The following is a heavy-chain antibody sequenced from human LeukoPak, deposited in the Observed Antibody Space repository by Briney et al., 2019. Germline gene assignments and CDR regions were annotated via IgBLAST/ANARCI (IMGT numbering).Heavy chain of an antibody. CDR1: GFTFSDYY. Sequence: GGSLRLSCAASGFTFSDYYMSWIRQAPGKGLEWVSYISSSGSTIYYADSVEGRFTISRDNSKNTLYLQMNSLRAEDTAVYYCAKDSQWGKVGTKGGYFDYWGQGTLVTVSS. CDR2: ISSSGSTI. V-gene: IGHV3-11*04. D-gene: IGHD1-26*01. CDR3: AKDSQWGKVGTKGGYFDY. J-gene: IGHJ4*02.